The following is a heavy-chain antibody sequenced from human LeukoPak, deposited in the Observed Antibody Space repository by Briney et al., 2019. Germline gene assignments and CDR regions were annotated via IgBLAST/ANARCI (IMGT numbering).Heavy chain of an antibody. CDR1: GFTLRDYY. V-gene: IGHV3-11*04. J-gene: IGHJ2*01. CDR3: ARSSSYFTYFDH. CDR2: MSSTGNTI. Sequence: GGSLRLSCAASGFTLRDYYMSWIRQAPGKGLEWISYMSSTGNTIYYAESVKGRFTVSRDNANNSMSLQMTSLRAEDTAVYYCARSSSYFTYFDHWARDTLVTVSS. D-gene: IGHD2/OR15-2a*01.